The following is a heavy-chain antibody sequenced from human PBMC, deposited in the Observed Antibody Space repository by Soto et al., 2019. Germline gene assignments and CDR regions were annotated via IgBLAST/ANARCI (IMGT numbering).Heavy chain of an antibody. Sequence: QVQLVQSGAEVKKPGASVKVSCKASGYTFTSYYMHWVRQAPGQGLEWMGIINLSGGSTSYAQKFQGRVTMNRDTSTSTVYMELSSLRTEDTAVYYCARGYDFWSGSYYMDVWGKGTTVTVSS. J-gene: IGHJ6*03. CDR2: INLSGGST. D-gene: IGHD3-3*01. CDR1: GYTFTSYY. V-gene: IGHV1-46*03. CDR3: ARGYDFWSGSYYMDV.